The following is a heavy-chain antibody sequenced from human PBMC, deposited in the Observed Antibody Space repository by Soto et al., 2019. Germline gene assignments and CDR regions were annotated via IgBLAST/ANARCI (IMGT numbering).Heavy chain of an antibody. CDR1: GGTLSSYA. D-gene: IGHD5-18*01. Sequence: SVKVSCKASGGTLSSYAISWVRQAPGQGLEWMGGIITVFVTGIYAQNFPGRVTITAEKSTNTAYMELSSLRSEDTAVYFCARVGGTGGYTYGLDYWAQGTLVTVYS. J-gene: IGHJ4*02. V-gene: IGHV1-69*06. CDR2: IITVFVTG. CDR3: ARVGGTGGYTYGLDY.